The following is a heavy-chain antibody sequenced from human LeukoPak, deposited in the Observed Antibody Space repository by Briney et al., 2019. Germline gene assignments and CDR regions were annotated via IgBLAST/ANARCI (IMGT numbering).Heavy chain of an antibody. CDR2: IYCSGTT. CDR3: ARGKDATIYYFDF. V-gene: IGHV4-59*01. Sequence: PSETLFLTCTVSGGSISNYYWSWTRHPPGKGLEWIGYIYCSGTTNYNPSLKSRVTISVDPSKNQLFVKLAAVTAADTAVYYCARGKDATIYYFDFWGQGTLVTVSS. CDR1: GGSISNYY. J-gene: IGHJ4*02. D-gene: IGHD5-24*01.